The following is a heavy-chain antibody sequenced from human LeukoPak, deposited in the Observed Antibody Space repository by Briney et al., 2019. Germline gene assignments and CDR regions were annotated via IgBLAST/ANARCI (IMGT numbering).Heavy chain of an antibody. Sequence: GESLKISCKGSGYSFTSYLISWVRQMPGKGLEWMGRIDPSDSYTNYSPSFQGHVTISADKSISTAYLQWSSLKASDTAMYYCARHFGELSYYGMDVWGQGTTVTVSS. CDR2: IDPSDSYT. D-gene: IGHD3-10*01. V-gene: IGHV5-10-1*01. CDR3: ARHFGELSYYGMDV. CDR1: GYSFTSYL. J-gene: IGHJ6*02.